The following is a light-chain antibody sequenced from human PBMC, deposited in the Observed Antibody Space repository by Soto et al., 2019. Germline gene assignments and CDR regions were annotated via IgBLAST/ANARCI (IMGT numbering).Light chain of an antibody. CDR3: QQYASSPWT. V-gene: IGKV3-20*01. J-gene: IGKJ1*01. CDR2: GAS. Sequence: EIVLTQSPATLSLSPGEKATLSCRASETVRTGSLAWYQQKPGQTPRLLLFGASVRATDIPDRVSGSGSGTDFTLTITRLAPEDFAVYHCQQYASSPWTFGQGTKLQIK. CDR1: ETVRTGS.